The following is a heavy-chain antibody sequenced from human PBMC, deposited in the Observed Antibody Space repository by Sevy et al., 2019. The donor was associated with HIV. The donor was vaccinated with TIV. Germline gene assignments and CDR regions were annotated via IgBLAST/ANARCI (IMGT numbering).Heavy chain of an antibody. CDR3: AKDPDHNFWRGDYGMDV. J-gene: IGHJ6*02. D-gene: IGHD3-3*01. V-gene: IGHV3-64D*06. Sequence: GGFLRLSCSGSGFSFSNSAMNWVRQTPGKGLKYVSAISSEGVSTYYTDSVRGRFTISRDNSKNTLYLQMSSLRVEDTALYYSAKDPDHNFWRGDYGMDVWGQGTTVTVSS. CDR2: ISSEGVST. CDR1: GFSFSNSA.